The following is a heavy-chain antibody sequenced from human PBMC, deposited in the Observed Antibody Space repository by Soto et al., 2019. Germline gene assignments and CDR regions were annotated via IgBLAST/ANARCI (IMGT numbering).Heavy chain of an antibody. D-gene: IGHD3-22*01. V-gene: IGHV3-48*02. CDR3: AGALLLGGSSGWGFNS. Sequence: EVQLVESGGGLVQPGGSLRLSCAASGFIFSNYGMHWVCQAPGTGLEWISYVSGSATSRYYADSVQGRFTISRDNAKNSLYLQMNSLRDDDTAVYYCAGALLLGGSSGWGFNSWGQGTLVTVSS. CDR2: VSGSATSR. J-gene: IGHJ5*01. CDR1: GFIFSNYG.